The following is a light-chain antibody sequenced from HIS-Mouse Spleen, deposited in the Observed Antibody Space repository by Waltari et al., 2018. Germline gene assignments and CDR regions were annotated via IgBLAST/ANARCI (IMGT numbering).Light chain of an antibody. CDR3: AAWDDSLSGPV. CDR1: SPNLRSNC. CDR2: RNN. V-gene: IGLV1-47*01. Sequence: QSVLTQPPSASGTPGQRVTISCSGSSPNLRSNCVYWYQQLPGTAPKLLIYRNNQRPSGVPARFSGSKSGTSASLAISGLRSEDEADYYCAAWDDSLSGPVFGGGTKLTVL. J-gene: IGLJ3*02.